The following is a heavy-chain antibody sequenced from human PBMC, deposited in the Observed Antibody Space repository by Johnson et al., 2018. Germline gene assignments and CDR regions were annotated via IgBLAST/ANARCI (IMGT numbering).Heavy chain of an antibody. CDR3: ARADYGSFYYYYGMDV. D-gene: IGHD4-17*01. CDR2: ISSSSSYI. V-gene: IGHV3-21*01. Sequence: VQLVESGGGLVKPGGSLRLSCAASGFTFSSYSMNWVRQAPGKGLEWVSSISSSSSYIYYADSVKGRFTISRDNAKNSLYLQMNSLRAEDTAVYYCARADYGSFYYYYGMDVWGQGTTVTVSS. J-gene: IGHJ6*02. CDR1: GFTFSSYS.